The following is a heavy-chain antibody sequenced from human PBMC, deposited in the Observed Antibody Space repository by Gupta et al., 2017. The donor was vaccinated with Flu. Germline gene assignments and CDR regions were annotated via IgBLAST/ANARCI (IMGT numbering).Heavy chain of an antibody. CDR2: ISYDGSNK. J-gene: IGHJ6*03. D-gene: IGHD3-3*01. CDR3: AKDLIDFWSGYDYYYYMDV. V-gene: IGHV3-30*18. Sequence: GLEWVAVISYDGSNKYYADSVKGRFTISRDNSKNTLYLQMNSLRAEDTAVYYCAKDLIDFWSGYDYYYYMDVWGKGTTVTVSS.